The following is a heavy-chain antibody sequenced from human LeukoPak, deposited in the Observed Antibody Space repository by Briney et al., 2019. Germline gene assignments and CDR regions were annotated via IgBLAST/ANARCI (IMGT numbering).Heavy chain of an antibody. Sequence: GGSLRLSCVASGFTFSSYGMHWVRQAPGKGLAWVAIIWNDGSYKYYGDSVKGRFTISRDNAKNSLYLQMNSLRAEDTAVYYCARLPPKVHCSGGGCFLTYYWGQGTLVTVSS. CDR3: ARLPPKVHCSGGGCFLTYY. CDR2: IWNDGSYK. J-gene: IGHJ4*02. CDR1: GFTFSSYG. V-gene: IGHV3-33*01. D-gene: IGHD2-15*01.